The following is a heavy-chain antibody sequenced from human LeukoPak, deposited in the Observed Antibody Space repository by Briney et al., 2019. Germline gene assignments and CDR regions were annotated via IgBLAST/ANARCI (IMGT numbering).Heavy chain of an antibody. Sequence: PSETLSLTCTVSGGSISSSSYYWGWIRQPPGKGLEWIGEINHSGSTNYNPSLKSRVTISVDTSKNQFSLKLSSVTAADTAVYYCARGLTRSEWWWAVTRKNNWFDPWGQGTLVTVSS. D-gene: IGHD2-15*01. V-gene: IGHV4-39*07. CDR1: GGSISSSSYY. CDR3: ARGLTRSEWWWAVTRKNNWFDP. CDR2: INHSGST. J-gene: IGHJ5*02.